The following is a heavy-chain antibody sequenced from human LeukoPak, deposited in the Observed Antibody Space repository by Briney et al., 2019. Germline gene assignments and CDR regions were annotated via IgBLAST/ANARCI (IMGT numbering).Heavy chain of an antibody. CDR3: AKDRGFGYYDSSGYYPY. V-gene: IGHV3-23*01. CDR1: GFTFSSSA. D-gene: IGHD3-22*01. Sequence: GGSLRLSCAASGFTFSSSAMSWVRQAPGKGLEWVSAISNNGGYTYYADSVKGRFTISRDNSKNTLYLQMNSLRAEDTAVYYCAKDRGFGYYDSSGYYPYWGQGTLVTVSS. J-gene: IGHJ4*02. CDR2: ISNNGGYT.